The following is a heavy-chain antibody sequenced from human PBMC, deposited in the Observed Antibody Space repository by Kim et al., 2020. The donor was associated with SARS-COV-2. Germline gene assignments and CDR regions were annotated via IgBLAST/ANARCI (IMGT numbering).Heavy chain of an antibody. V-gene: IGHV4-39*01. D-gene: IGHD3-3*01. J-gene: IGHJ5*02. CDR1: GDSIFSSNYY. Sequence: SETLSLTCTVSGDSIFSSNYYWGWIRQPPRQGLEWIGSSHFSGNTSSNPSIKIRVTISVDTSKNQFSLNVNAVTAADTAVYSCARRRMGGFLEWLLVNTCFDPWGQGTLVTVSS. CDR2: SHFSGNT. CDR3: ARRRMGGFLEWLLVNTCFDP.